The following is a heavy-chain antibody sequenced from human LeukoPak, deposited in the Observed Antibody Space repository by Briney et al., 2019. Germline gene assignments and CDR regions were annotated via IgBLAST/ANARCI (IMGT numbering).Heavy chain of an antibody. CDR2: ISSSSSYI. D-gene: IGHD2-15*01. CDR1: GFTFSSYS. V-gene: IGHV3-21*01. CDR3: AREIGGGLGPGY. J-gene: IGHJ4*02. Sequence: GGSVRLSCAASGFTFSSYSMNWVRQAPGKGLEWVSSISSSSSYIYYADSVKGRITISRDNAKNSLYLQMNSLRAEDTAVYYCAREIGGGLGPGYWGQGTLVTVSS.